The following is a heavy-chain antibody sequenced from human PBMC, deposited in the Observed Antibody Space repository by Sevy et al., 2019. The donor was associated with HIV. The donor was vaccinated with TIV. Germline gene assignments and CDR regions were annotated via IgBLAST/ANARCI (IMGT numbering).Heavy chain of an antibody. CDR2: IYSGGST. D-gene: IGHD5-18*01. Sequence: GGSLRLSCAASGFTVSSNYMSWVRQAPGKGLEWVSVIYSGGSTYYADSVKGRFTISRDNSKNTLYLQMNSLRAEDTAVYYCAREGEVDTAMVFGIHYYYYGMDVWGQGTTVTVSS. J-gene: IGHJ6*02. V-gene: IGHV3-53*01. CDR1: GFTVSSNY. CDR3: AREGEVDTAMVFGIHYYYYGMDV.